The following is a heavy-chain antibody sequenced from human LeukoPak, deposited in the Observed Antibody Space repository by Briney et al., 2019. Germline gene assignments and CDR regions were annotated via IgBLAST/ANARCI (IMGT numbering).Heavy chain of an antibody. CDR3: ARHFGSGSYYYHYMDV. V-gene: IGHV3-20*03. D-gene: IGHD3-10*01. Sequence: GGSLRLSFAASGFTFVDYGFGSVRQAPGKGLEWVSGINWNGGSTGYADSVQGRFTISRDDAKNSLYLQMNSLRAEDTAVYYCARHFGSGSYYYHYMDVWGKGTTVTVSS. CDR1: GFTFVDYG. CDR2: INWNGGST. J-gene: IGHJ6*03.